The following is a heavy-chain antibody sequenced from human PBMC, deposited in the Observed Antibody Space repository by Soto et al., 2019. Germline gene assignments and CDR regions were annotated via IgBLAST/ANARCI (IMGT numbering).Heavy chain of an antibody. D-gene: IGHD1-26*01. Sequence: QVLLVQSGSEVKKPGASMKVSCQTSGYTFSDFALTWVRQVPDKGLEWLGWFSPYTGKTNYAQRVHDRVALTTDTSTRTAYLELRSLTYDDTAVYYCARLGWELLSGRRYFDYWGQGTLVTVSS. J-gene: IGHJ4*02. CDR1: GYTFSDFA. CDR3: ARLGWELLSGRRYFDY. V-gene: IGHV1-18*04. CDR2: FSPYTGKT.